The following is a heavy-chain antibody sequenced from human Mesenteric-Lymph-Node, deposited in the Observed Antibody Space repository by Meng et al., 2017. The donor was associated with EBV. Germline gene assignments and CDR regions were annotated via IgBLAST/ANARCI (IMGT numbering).Heavy chain of an antibody. D-gene: IGHD1-26*01. CDR2: ISAYNSNR. Sequence: QVQLVQSGAEVKKPGASVKVSCKASGYTFTNYDISWVRQAPGQGLEWMGWISAYNSNRNNAQKFQGRVTMTTDTSTSTAYMELRSLRSDDTAVYYCARRRRIVGATDFDYWGQGTLVTVSS. V-gene: IGHV1-18*01. CDR3: ARRRRIVGATDFDY. CDR1: GYTFTNYD. J-gene: IGHJ4*02.